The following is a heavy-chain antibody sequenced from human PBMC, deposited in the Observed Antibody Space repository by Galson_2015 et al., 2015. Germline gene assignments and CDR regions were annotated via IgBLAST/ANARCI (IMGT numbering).Heavy chain of an antibody. V-gene: IGHV3-23*01. CDR1: GFTFSNYA. Sequence: SLRLSCAASGFTFSNYAMSWVRQAPGKGLEWVSGISGSGGTTYYADSVKGRFTISRDNSKNTLYVQMNSLRAEDTAVYYCAKGVEYYDDTSGYQDHWGQGTLVTVSS. J-gene: IGHJ4*02. D-gene: IGHD3-22*01. CDR3: AKGVEYYDDTSGYQDH. CDR2: ISGSGGTT.